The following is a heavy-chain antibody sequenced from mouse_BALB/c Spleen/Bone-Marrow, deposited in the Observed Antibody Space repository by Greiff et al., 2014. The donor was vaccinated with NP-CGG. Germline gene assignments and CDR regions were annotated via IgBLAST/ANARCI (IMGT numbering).Heavy chain of an antibody. CDR2: IDPSDSET. D-gene: IGHD2-1*01. CDR1: GYTFTSYW. CDR3: ARTYYGNYAWFAY. J-gene: IGHJ3*01. V-gene: IGHV1-69*02. Sequence: QVQLQQSGAELVKPGAPVKLSRKASGYTFTSYWMNWVKQRPGRGLEWIGRIDPSDSETHYNQKFKDKATLTVDKSSSTAYIQLSSLTSEDSAVYYCARTYYGNYAWFAYWGQGTLVTVSA.